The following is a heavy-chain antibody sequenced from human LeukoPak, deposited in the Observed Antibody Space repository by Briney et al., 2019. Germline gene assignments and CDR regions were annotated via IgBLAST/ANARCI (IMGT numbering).Heavy chain of an antibody. J-gene: IGHJ4*02. V-gene: IGHV4-30-4*01. Sequence: PSQTLSLTCTVSGGSISSGDYYWSWIRQPPGKGLEWIGYIYYSGSTYYNPSLKSRVTISVDTSKNQFSLKLSSVTAADTAVYYCRYGGYSYGYDLYYFDYWGQGTLVTVSS. D-gene: IGHD5-18*01. CDR3: RYGGYSYGYDLYYFDY. CDR2: IYYSGST. CDR1: GGSISSGDYY.